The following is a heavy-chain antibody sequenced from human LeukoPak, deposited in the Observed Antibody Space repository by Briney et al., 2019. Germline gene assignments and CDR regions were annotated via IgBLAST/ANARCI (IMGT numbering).Heavy chain of an antibody. D-gene: IGHD3-3*01. V-gene: IGHV3-7*01. J-gene: IGHJ4*01. CDR1: GFTFSSYW. CDR3: ARVLRFLEWLLFDY. Sequence: HPGGSLRLSCAASGFTFSSYWMSWVRQAPGKGLEWVANIKQDGSEKYYVDSVKGRFTISRDNAKNSLYLQMNSLRAEDTAVYYCARVLRFLEWLLFDYWGHGTLVTVSS. CDR2: IKQDGSEK.